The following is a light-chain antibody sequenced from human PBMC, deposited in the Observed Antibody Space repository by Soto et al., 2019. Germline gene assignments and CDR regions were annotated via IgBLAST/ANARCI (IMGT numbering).Light chain of an antibody. V-gene: IGKV1-16*02. J-gene: IGKJ5*01. CDR3: QQYRSYPPT. CDR2: AAS. Sequence: DIQMTQSPSSLSASVGDRVTITCRASQDISNSLAWFQQKPGKAPKSLIYAASILQSGVPSKFSGSGSGTDFTLTISSLQPEDFATYYCQQYRSYPPTFGQGTRLEIK. CDR1: QDISNS.